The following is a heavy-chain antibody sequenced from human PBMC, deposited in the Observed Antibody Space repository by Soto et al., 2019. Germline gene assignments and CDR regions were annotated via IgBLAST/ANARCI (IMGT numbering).Heavy chain of an antibody. CDR1: VGTFRDKY. Sequence: PSETMDLTCAAYVGTFRDKYWTWIRQPPGKGLEWIGEINYSGNTNYNPSLKSRVTISVDTTKNKLSMKMTSLTAADPAIYPCAYFSPCLSPPFYGFPSHWGRGTPVTVSS. CDR3: AYFSPCLSPPFYGFPSH. D-gene: IGHD3-10*01. V-gene: IGHV4-34*08. J-gene: IGHJ4*02. CDR2: INYSGNT.